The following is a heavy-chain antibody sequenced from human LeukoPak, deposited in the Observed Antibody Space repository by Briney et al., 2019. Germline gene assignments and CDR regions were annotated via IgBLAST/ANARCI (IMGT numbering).Heavy chain of an antibody. CDR2: IKQDGSEK. CDR3: AKAPGQLLYRGWFDP. V-gene: IGHV3-7*03. J-gene: IGHJ5*02. D-gene: IGHD2-2*02. CDR1: GFTFSSYW. Sequence: PGGSLRLSCAASGFTFSSYWMSWVRQAPGKGLEWVANIKQDGSEKYYVDSVKGRFTISRDNAKNSLYLQMNSLRAEDTALYYCAKAPGQLLYRGWFDPWGQGTLVTVSS.